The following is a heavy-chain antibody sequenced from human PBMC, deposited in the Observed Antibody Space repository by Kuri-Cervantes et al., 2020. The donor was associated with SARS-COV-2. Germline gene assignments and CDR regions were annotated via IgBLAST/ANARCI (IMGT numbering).Heavy chain of an antibody. CDR1: GFTVSSNY. CDR2: IYSGGST. J-gene: IGHJ4*02. D-gene: IGHD3-22*01. Sequence: GESLKISCAASGFTVSSNYMSWVRQAPGKGLEWVSVIYSGGSTYYADSVKGRFTISRDNSKNTLYLQMNSLRAEDTAVYYCARGYDSSGYSLDYWGQGTLVTVSS. V-gene: IGHV3-53*01. CDR3: ARGYDSSGYSLDY.